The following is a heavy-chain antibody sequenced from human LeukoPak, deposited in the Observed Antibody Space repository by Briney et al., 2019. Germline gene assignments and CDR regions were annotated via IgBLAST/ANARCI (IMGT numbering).Heavy chain of an antibody. V-gene: IGHV3-7*01. Sequence: PGGSLRLSCAASGFTFSSYWMSWVRQAPGKGLEWVANIKQDGSEKYYVDSVKGRFTISRDNAKNSLYLQMNSLRAEDTAVYYCARERGGSYYWYHYYYMDVWGKGTTVTISS. CDR2: IKQDGSEK. CDR1: GFTFSSYW. D-gene: IGHD1-26*01. J-gene: IGHJ6*03. CDR3: ARERGGSYYWYHYYYMDV.